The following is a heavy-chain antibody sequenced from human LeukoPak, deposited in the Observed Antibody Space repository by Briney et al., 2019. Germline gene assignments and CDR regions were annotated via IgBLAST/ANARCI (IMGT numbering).Heavy chain of an antibody. CDR2: IYTSGST. V-gene: IGHV4-4*09. CDR3: ARKQSYFDY. J-gene: IGHJ4*02. Sequence: SETLSLTCTVSGGSISSYYWSWIRQPPGKGLEWIGYIYTSGSTNYIPSPRSRVTISVGTSKNQFSLNLNSVTAADTAVYYCARKQSYFDYWGQGTLVAVSS. CDR1: GGSISSYY.